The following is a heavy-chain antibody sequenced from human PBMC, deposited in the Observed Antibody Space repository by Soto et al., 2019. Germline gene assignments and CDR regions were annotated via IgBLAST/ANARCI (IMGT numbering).Heavy chain of an antibody. D-gene: IGHD3-16*02. J-gene: IGHJ5*02. CDR1: GYTFTTYS. CDR3: ARPRGRYTTNRGSGRPDDWFDP. CDR2: INTDSGQT. Sequence: VPLVQSGGEVKKPGASVTVSCKASGYTFTTYSVHWVRQAPGQSLEWMGWINTDSGQTKYAQKFQGRVIITRDTSATTIHMELSNLRSEDTAMYYCARPRGRYTTNRGSGRPDDWFDPWGQGTLVTVSS. V-gene: IGHV1-3*04.